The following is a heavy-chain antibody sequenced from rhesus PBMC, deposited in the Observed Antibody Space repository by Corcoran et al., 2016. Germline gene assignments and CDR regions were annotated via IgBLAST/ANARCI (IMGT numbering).Heavy chain of an antibody. Sequence: QEQLVQSGAEVKKPGASVKVSCKASGYIFTSYVISWLRQAPGQGFEWMGGIHPGYGSTSYARKFQGRVTITADMSTSTVYMELSSLRSEDMAVYYCAAVEVEYCTGSGCYWNYFDYWGQGVLVTVSS. V-gene: IGHV1-70*01. CDR1: GYIFTSYV. D-gene: IGHD2-21*01. CDR2: IHPGYGST. J-gene: IGHJ4*01. CDR3: AAVEVEYCTGSGCYWNYFDY.